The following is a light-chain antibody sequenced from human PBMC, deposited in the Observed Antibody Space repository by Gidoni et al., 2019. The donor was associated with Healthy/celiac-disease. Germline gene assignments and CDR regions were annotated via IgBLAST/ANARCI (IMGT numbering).Light chain of an antibody. V-gene: IGKV1-39*01. Sequence: DIQMPQSPSSLSASVGDRVTITCRASQSLSSYLNWYQQKPGKAPKLLIYAASSLQSGVPSRFSGSGSGTDFTLTISSLQPEDFATYYCQHSYSTPLTFGGGTKVEIK. CDR3: QHSYSTPLT. CDR1: QSLSSY. CDR2: AAS. J-gene: IGKJ4*01.